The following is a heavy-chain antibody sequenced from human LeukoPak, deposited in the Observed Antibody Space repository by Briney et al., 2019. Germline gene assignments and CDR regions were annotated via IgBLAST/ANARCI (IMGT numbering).Heavy chain of an antibody. J-gene: IGHJ4*02. D-gene: IGHD3-10*01. Sequence: PGGSLRLSCAASGFTFNTYGMNWVRQAPGKGLEGVSAISGSGGSTYYADSVKGRFTISRDNSKNTLYLQMNSLRAEDTAVYYCAGRGSGSYFAYCGQGTLVTVSS. CDR1: GFTFNTYG. V-gene: IGHV3-23*01. CDR3: AGRGSGSYFAY. CDR2: ISGSGGST.